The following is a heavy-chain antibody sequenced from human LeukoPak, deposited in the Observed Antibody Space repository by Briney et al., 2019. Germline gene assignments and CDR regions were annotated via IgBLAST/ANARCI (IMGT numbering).Heavy chain of an antibody. CDR2: ISSSGSTI. V-gene: IGHV3-11*01. CDR1: GFTFSDYY. CDR3: ARESPPAANFDY. Sequence: PGGSLRLSCAASGFTFSDYYMSWIRQAPGKGLEWVSYISSSGSTIYYADSVKGRFTISRDNAKNSLYLQMNSLRAEDTAVHYCARESPPAANFDYWGQGTLVTVSS. D-gene: IGHD2-2*01. J-gene: IGHJ4*02.